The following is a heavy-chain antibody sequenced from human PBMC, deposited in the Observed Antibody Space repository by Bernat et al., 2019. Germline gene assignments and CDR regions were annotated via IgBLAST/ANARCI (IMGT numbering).Heavy chain of an antibody. CDR2: IDWDDDK. V-gene: IGHV2-70*15. Sequence: QVTLRESGPALVEPTQTLTLTCTFSGFSLSTTTMCVSWIRQPPGKGLEWLARIDWDDDKYYSASLKTRLTISKDTARNQVVLTMTNMDPVDTATYFCARSLGGRTTSYDHGLDVWGQGTAVTVSS. CDR1: GFSLSTTTMC. D-gene: IGHD2-2*01. J-gene: IGHJ6*02. CDR3: ARSLGGRTTSYDHGLDV.